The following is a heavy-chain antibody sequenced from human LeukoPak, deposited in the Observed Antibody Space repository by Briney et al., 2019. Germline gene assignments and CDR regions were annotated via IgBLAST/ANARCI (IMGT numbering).Heavy chain of an antibody. J-gene: IGHJ6*02. Sequence: SETLSLTCTVSGGSISSGGYYWSWIRQPPGKGLEWIGYIYYSGSTSYNPSLKSRVTISVDTSKNQFSLKLSSVTAADTAVYYCARMSSGWYGYYYYGMDVWGQGTTVTVSS. CDR2: IYYSGST. CDR1: GGSISSGGYY. CDR3: ARMSSGWYGYYYYGMDV. D-gene: IGHD6-19*01. V-gene: IGHV4-61*08.